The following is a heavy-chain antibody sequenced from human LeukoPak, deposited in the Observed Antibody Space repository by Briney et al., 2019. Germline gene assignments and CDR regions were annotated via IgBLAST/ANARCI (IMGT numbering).Heavy chain of an antibody. J-gene: IGHJ4*02. CDR2: IYYSGST. Sequence: PSETLSLTCTVSGGSISSYYWSWIRQPPGKGLEWIGYIYYSGSTNYNPSLKSRVTISVDTSKNQFSLKLSSVTAADTAVYYCARGSKVGATTSYYFDYWGQGTLVTVSS. CDR3: ARGSKVGATTSYYFDY. D-gene: IGHD1-26*01. CDR1: GGSISSYY. V-gene: IGHV4-59*12.